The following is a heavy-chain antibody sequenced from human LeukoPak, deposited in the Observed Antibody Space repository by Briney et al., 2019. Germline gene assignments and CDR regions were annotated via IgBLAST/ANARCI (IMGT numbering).Heavy chain of an antibody. D-gene: IGHD2-2*01. Sequence: ASVKVSCKASGYTFTNYYMHWVRQAPGQGLEWMGIINPSGGSSSYAQKFQGRVTMTRDTSTSTVHMELSSLRSEDTAVYYCARDLGICSITSCTAIWGQGTLVTVSS. CDR1: GYTFTNYY. CDR2: INPSGGSS. J-gene: IGHJ4*02. CDR3: ARDLGICSITSCTAI. V-gene: IGHV1-46*01.